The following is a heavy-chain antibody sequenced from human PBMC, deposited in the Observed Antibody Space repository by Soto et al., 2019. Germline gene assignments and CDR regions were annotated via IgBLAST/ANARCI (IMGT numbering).Heavy chain of an antibody. D-gene: IGHD3-10*01. V-gene: IGHV3-53*01. CDR2: LYSGGGT. CDR1: GFIVSNNY. J-gene: IGHJ3*01. Sequence: GGGLIQPGGSLRLSCAASGFIVSNNYMSWVRKAPGKGLEWVAVLYSGGGTYYAYSVKGRFTISRDSSKKTLYLQMTILTYYPTAVYFCARRGANDALYFWGQGTMVNGSS. CDR3: ARRGANDALYF.